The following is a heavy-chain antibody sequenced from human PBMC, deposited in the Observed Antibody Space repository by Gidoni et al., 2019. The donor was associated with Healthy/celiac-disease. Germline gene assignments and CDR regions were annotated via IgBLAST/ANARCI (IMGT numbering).Heavy chain of an antibody. CDR1: GFTFDDYA. Sequence: EVQLVESGGGLVQPGRSLRLSCAASGFTFDDYAMNWVRQAPGKGLEWVSGISWNSGSIGYADSVKGRFTISRDNAKNSLYLQMNSLRAEDTALYYCASAQDYYDSSGYYGGAWFDPWGQGTLVTVSS. V-gene: IGHV3-9*01. D-gene: IGHD3-22*01. CDR3: ASAQDYYDSSGYYGGAWFDP. J-gene: IGHJ5*02. CDR2: ISWNSGSI.